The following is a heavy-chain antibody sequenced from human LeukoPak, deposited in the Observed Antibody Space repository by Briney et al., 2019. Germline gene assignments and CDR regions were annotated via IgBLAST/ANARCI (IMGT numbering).Heavy chain of an antibody. D-gene: IGHD2-15*01. V-gene: IGHV3-23*01. Sequence: PGGSLRLSCAASGCTFSSYAMSWVRQAPGKGLEWVSAISGSGGSTYYADSVKGRFTISRDNSKNTLSLQLNSLRAEDTAVYYCAKGTSSSCYSAPNYWGQGTLVTVSS. CDR2: ISGSGGST. J-gene: IGHJ4*02. CDR1: GCTFSSYA. CDR3: AKGTSSSCYSAPNY.